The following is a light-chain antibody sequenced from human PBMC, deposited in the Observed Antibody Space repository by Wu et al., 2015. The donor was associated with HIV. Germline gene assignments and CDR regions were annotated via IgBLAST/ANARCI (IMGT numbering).Light chain of an antibody. J-gene: IGKJ5*01. CDR3: QQHYKWPLT. CDR1: QSVSGT. V-gene: IGKV3-11*01. CDR2: DAS. Sequence: EIVLTQSPATLSFSPGESATLSCRANQSVSGTLAWYQQKPGQAPRLLIYDASNGATGIPDRFSGGGSVTDFTLTISSLEPEDSAVYYCQQHYKWPLTFGQGTRLEIK.